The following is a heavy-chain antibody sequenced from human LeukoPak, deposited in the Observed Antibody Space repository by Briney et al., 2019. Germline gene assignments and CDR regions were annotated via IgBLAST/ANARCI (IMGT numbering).Heavy chain of an antibody. CDR2: IYFSGST. V-gene: IGHV4-39*07. J-gene: IGHJ4*02. CDR1: GGSISSTTYY. Sequence: SETLSLTCTVSGGSISSTTYYWGWIRQPPGTGLEWIGNIYFSGSTYYNPSLKSRVSISVDTSNNQFSLKLSSVTAADTAVYYCARDLGYCSSTNCSTDWGQGTLVTVSS. CDR3: ARDLGYCSSTNCSTD. D-gene: IGHD2-2*01.